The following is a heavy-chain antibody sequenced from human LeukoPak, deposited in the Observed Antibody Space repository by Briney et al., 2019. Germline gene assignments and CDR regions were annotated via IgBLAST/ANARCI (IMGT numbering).Heavy chain of an antibody. Sequence: PGGTLRLSCAASGFNFNDYGMSWVRQAPGKGLEWVSSVSHTGDHTYYADSVKGRFTISRDNAKNSLFLQMNSLRAEDTAVYYCVRCTFVLHKRCSAFDVWGQGTMVTVSA. D-gene: IGHD1-1*01. CDR2: VSHTGDHT. V-gene: IGHV3-21*01. J-gene: IGHJ3*01. CDR1: GFNFNDYG. CDR3: VRCTFVLHKRCSAFDV.